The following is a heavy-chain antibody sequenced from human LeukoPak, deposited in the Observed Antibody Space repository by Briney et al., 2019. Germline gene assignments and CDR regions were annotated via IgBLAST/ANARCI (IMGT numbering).Heavy chain of an antibody. Sequence: NPGGSLRLSCAASGFTFSNAWMSWVRQAPGKGLEWVGRIKSETDGGTTDYAAPVKGRFAISRDDSKNTLYLHMSNLKTEYTAVYYCTTAGSSWLYYFDHWGQGTLVTVSS. V-gene: IGHV3-15*01. CDR3: TTAGSSWLYYFDH. J-gene: IGHJ4*02. D-gene: IGHD6-13*01. CDR2: IKSETDGGTT. CDR1: GFTFSNAW.